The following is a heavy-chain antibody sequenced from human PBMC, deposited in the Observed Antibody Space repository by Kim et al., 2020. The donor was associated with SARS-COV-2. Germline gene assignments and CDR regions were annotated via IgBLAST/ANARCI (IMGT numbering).Heavy chain of an antibody. CDR2: ISGSGVST. CDR1: GFTFSSYA. J-gene: IGHJ4*02. Sequence: GGSLRLSCAASGFTFSSYAMSWVRQAPGKGLEWVSTISGSGVSTHYADSVKGRFTISRDNSDNTLFLQMNSLRAEDTAIYYCAKLVVSDWYPGVYFDYWGQGTLVTVSS. V-gene: IGHV3-23*01. CDR3: AKLVVSDWYPGVYFDY. D-gene: IGHD6-19*01.